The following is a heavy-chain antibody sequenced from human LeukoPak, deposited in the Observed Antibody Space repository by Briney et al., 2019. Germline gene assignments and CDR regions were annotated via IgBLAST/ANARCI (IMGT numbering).Heavy chain of an antibody. CDR2: INPSGGST. V-gene: IGHV1-46*01. CDR1: GYTFTGYY. J-gene: IGHJ4*02. Sequence: ASVTVSCKASGYTFTGYYMHWVRQAPGQGLAWMGIINPSGGSTSYAQKFQGRVTMTRDTSTSTVYMELSSLRSEDTAVYYCANHYYDSSGYYDYWGQGTLVTVSS. CDR3: ANHYYDSSGYYDY. D-gene: IGHD3-22*01.